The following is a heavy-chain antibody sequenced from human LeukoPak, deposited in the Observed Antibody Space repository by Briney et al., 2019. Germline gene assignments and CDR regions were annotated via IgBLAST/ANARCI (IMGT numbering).Heavy chain of an antibody. Sequence: GGSLRLSCAASGFTFSSYWMHWVRQAPGKGLVWVSRINSDGSSTSYADSVKGRFTISRDNAKNTLYLQMNSLRAEDTAVYYCARIPYDFWSGPGPFDYWGQGTVDTVSS. CDR1: GFTFSSYW. J-gene: IGHJ4*02. CDR3: ARIPYDFWSGPGPFDY. CDR2: INSDGSST. D-gene: IGHD3-3*01. V-gene: IGHV3-74*01.